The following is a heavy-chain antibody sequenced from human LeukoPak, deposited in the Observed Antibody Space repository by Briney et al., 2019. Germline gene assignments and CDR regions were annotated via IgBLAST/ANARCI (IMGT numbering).Heavy chain of an antibody. CDR1: GGSISSSSYY. D-gene: IGHD6-6*01. J-gene: IGHJ3*02. CDR3: ASTKTTAARAFDI. CDR2: IYYTGTT. Sequence: SETLSLTCTVSGGSISSSSYYWGWIRQPPGKGLGWIGSIYYTGTTYYNPSLKSRVTISVDTSKNQFSLKLSSVTAADTAVYYCASTKTTAARAFDIWGQGTMVTVSS. V-gene: IGHV4-39*01.